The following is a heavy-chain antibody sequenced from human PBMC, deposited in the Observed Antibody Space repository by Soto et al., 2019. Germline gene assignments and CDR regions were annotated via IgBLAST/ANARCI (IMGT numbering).Heavy chain of an antibody. D-gene: IGHD2-2*01. V-gene: IGHV3-30*18. CDR1: GFAFSSYG. CDR3: AKCPISTRCQGNAFDV. Sequence: QVHLVESGGGVVQPESYLRLSCAASGFAFSSYGMHWVRQAPGKGLEWVAFISYDGSRKYYGDSVKGRSTISRDNSKNKLNLRSSSLTAEDTAVYYCAKCPISTRCQGNAFDVWGQGTLVTVS. CDR2: ISYDGSRK. J-gene: IGHJ3*01.